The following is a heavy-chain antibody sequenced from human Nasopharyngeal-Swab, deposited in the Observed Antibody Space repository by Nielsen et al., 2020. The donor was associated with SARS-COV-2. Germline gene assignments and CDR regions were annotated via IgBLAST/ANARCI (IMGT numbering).Heavy chain of an antibody. V-gene: IGHV1-69*13. CDR2: IIPIFGTA. Sequence: SVKVSCKASGGTFSSYAISWVRQAPEQGLEWMGGIIPIFGTANYAQKFQGRVTITADESTSTAYMELSSLRSEDTAVYYCARDPLPYGDYVSHEYFQHWGQGTLVTVSS. J-gene: IGHJ1*01. CDR1: GGTFSSYA. CDR3: ARDPLPYGDYVSHEYFQH. D-gene: IGHD4-17*01.